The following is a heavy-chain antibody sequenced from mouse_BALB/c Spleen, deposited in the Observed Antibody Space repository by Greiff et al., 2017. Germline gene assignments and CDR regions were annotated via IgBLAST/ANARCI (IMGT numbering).Heavy chain of an antibody. J-gene: IGHJ1*01. CDR1: GFTFSDFY. Sequence: EVKVVESGGGLVQPGGSLRLSCATSGFTFSDFYMEWVRQPPGKRLEWIAASRNKANDYTTEYSASVKGRFIVSRDTSQSILYLQMNALRAEDTAIYYCARDAKSEYFDVWGAGTTVTVSS. V-gene: IGHV7-1*02. CDR3: ARDAKSEYFDV. CDR2: SRNKANDYTT.